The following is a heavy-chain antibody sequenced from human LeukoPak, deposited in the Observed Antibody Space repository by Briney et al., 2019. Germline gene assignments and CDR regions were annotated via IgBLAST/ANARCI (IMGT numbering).Heavy chain of an antibody. J-gene: IGHJ4*02. Sequence: ASVKVSCKASGYTFTSYDINWVRQATGQGLEWMGWMNPNSGNTGYAQKFKGRVTMTRNTSISTAYMELSSLRSEDTAVYYCARASPCGGDCYSDFDYWGQGTLVTVSS. CDR1: GYTFTSYD. CDR3: ARASPCGGDCYSDFDY. CDR2: MNPNSGNT. V-gene: IGHV1-8*01. D-gene: IGHD2-21*02.